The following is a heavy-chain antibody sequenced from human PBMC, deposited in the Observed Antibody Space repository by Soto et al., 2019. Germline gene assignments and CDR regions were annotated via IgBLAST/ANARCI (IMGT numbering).Heavy chain of an antibody. CDR1: GFSLSDYY. V-gene: IGHV3-11*01. D-gene: IGHD5-12*01. Sequence: QVHLAESGGGLVKPGGSLRLSCVASGFSLSDYYMSWIRQAPGKGLEWVSYISGRSDVIHYADSVKGRFTVSRDNARHSVFLQMDSLRAEDSGTYSCARERAPDIRFDSWGQGTLVTVSS. J-gene: IGHJ5*01. CDR3: ARERAPDIRFDS. CDR2: ISGRSDVI.